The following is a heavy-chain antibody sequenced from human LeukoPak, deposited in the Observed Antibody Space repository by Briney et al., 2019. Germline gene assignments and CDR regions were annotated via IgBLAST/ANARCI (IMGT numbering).Heavy chain of an antibody. D-gene: IGHD3-22*01. V-gene: IGHV3-23*01. Sequence: GGSLRLSCAASGFTFSSYAMSWVRQAPGKGLEWVSAISGSGCSTYYADSVKGRFTISRDNSKNTLYLQMNSLRAEDTAVYYCAKVGLYYYDSSGYYQSWFDPWGQGTLVTVSS. J-gene: IGHJ5*02. CDR2: ISGSGCST. CDR1: GFTFSSYA. CDR3: AKVGLYYYDSSGYYQSWFDP.